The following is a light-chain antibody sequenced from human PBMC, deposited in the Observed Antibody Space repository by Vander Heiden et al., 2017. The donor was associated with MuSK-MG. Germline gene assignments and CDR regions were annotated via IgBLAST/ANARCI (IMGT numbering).Light chain of an antibody. J-gene: IGKJ2*01. CDR3: QQSYSTLDT. Sequence: DIQMTQSPSSLPASVGDRVTITCRASQSISSYLNWYQQKPGKAPKLLIYAASSLQSGVPSRFSGSGSGTDFTLTISSLQPEDFATYYCQQSYSTLDTFGQGTKLEIK. CDR1: QSISSY. CDR2: AAS. V-gene: IGKV1-39*01.